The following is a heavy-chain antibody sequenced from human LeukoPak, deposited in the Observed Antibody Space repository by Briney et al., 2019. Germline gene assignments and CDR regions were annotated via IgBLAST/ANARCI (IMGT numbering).Heavy chain of an antibody. J-gene: IGHJ4*02. CDR2: IKQDGSEK. D-gene: IGHD3-22*01. V-gene: IGHV3-7*03. CDR1: GFTFTSYW. Sequence: GGSLRLSCAASGFTFTSYWMSWVRQAPGKGLEWVASIKQDGSEKYYVDSVKGRFTISRDNAKNSLNLQMSSLRAEDTAVYYCARHPNYYDSSGYYKGFDCWGQGTLVTVSS. CDR3: ARHPNYYDSSGYYKGFDC.